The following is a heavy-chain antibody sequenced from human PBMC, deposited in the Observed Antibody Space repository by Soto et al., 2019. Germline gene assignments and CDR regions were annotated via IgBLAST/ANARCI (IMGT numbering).Heavy chain of an antibody. V-gene: IGHV3-74*01. CDR2: INSDGSNT. CDR3: ARVLLMGVIIDAMDV. J-gene: IGHJ6*02. D-gene: IGHD3-10*01. Sequence: GGSLRLSCAASGSTFSIYWMHWVRQAPGKGLVWVSRINSDGSNTRYADSVKGRFTISRDNAKNTLYLQMNSLRAEDTAVYFCARVLLMGVIIDAMDVWGQGTTVTVSS. CDR1: GSTFSIYW.